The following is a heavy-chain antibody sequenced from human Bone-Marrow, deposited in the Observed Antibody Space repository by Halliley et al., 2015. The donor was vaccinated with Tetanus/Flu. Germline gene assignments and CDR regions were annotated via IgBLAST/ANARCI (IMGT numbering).Heavy chain of an antibody. Sequence: SLRLSCAASGFTFTDAWMTWVRQAPGKGLEWVGRIKSKTDGGAIDHGSPVKGRFTISRDDSKNMLYLRMNSLKTEDTAVYYCATSQHIVLLPTEVRDLYYGMDVWGQGATVTVSS. CDR2: IKSKTDGGAI. V-gene: IGHV3-15*01. CDR1: GFTFTDAW. D-gene: IGHD2-21*01. J-gene: IGHJ6*02. CDR3: ATSQHIVLLPTEVRDLYYGMDV.